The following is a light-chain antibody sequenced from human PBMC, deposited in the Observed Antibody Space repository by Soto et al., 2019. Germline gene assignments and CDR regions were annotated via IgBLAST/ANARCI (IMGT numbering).Light chain of an antibody. Sequence: DIQMTQSPSSRSASVGDRVTITCRASQNVAHFLNWYQQKPGKAPKLLIYATSSLHSGVPSRFSGSGFGTDFTLTISSLQTEDFATYYCQQNYSPPPITCGQGTRLEIK. V-gene: IGKV1-39*01. CDR1: QNVAHF. CDR2: ATS. CDR3: QQNYSPPPIT. J-gene: IGKJ5*01.